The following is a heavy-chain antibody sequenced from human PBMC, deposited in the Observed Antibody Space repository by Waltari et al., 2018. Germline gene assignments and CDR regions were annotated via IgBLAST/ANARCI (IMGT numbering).Heavy chain of an antibody. D-gene: IGHD5-18*01. V-gene: IGHV4-4*07. CDR3: ARGTHTAMALTPGYYYYMDV. J-gene: IGHJ6*03. CDR1: GGSISSYY. Sequence: QVQLQESGPGLVKPSETLSLTCTVSGGSISSYYWSWIRQPAGKGLEWIGRIYTSGSTNYNPSLKSRVTMSVDTSKNQFSLKLSSVTAADTAVYYCARGTHTAMALTPGYYYYMDVWGKGTTVTVSS. CDR2: IYTSGST.